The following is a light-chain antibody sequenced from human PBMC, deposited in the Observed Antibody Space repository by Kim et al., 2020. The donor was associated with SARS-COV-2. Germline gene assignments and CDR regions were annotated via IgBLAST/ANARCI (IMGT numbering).Light chain of an antibody. V-gene: IGKV1-5*03. CDR2: KAS. J-gene: IGKJ2*01. CDR3: QQYNSSSPFT. Sequence: ASVVASVPVTCRASHNIPRWLAWYQQPPGRAPTLLISKASSLQLGVPLRFIGSGFGTEFTLSISSLQPEDFATYFCQQYNSSSPFTFGQGPKLEI. CDR1: HNIPRW.